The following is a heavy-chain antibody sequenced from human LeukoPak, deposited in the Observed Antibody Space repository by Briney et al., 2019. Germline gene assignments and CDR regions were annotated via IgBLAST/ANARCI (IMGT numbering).Heavy chain of an antibody. D-gene: IGHD4/OR15-4a*01. CDR2: ISSSSNYI. CDR3: VRIPNSANFPNWFDP. V-gene: IGHV3-21*01. Sequence: PGGSLRLSCVGFGFSFDDYGMSWVRQAPGKGLEWVSSISSSSNYIYYADSVKGRFTISRDNAKNSLYLQMNSLRADDTAVYYCVRIPNSANFPNWFDPWGQGTLVTVSS. J-gene: IGHJ5*02. CDR1: GFSFDDYG.